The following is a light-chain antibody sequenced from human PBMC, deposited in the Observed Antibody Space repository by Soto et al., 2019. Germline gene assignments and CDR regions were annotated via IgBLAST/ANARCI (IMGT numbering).Light chain of an antibody. Sequence: IVLPPYPATLSLAPGERATLSCMASQSVSSYLAWYQQKPGQAPRLLIYDASNRATGIPARFSGSGSGTDFTLTISSLEPEDFAVYYCQQRSNWPWTFGQGAKVDIK. CDR3: QQRSNWPWT. J-gene: IGKJ1*01. CDR2: DAS. CDR1: QSVSSY. V-gene: IGKV3-11*01.